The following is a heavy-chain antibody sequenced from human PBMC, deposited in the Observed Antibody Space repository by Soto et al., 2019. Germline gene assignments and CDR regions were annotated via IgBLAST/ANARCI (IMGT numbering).Heavy chain of an antibody. CDR1: GGSISSYY. CDR2: IYYSGST. V-gene: IGHV4-59*04. D-gene: IGHD4-17*01. CDR3: ARNGEYGVTTGYFDY. Sequence: PSETLSLTCTVSGGSISSYYWIWIRQPQGKGLEWIGYIYYSGSTYYNPSLKSRVTMSVDTSKNQFSLKLSSVTAVDTAVYYCARNGEYGVTTGYFDYWGQGTLVTVSS. J-gene: IGHJ4*02.